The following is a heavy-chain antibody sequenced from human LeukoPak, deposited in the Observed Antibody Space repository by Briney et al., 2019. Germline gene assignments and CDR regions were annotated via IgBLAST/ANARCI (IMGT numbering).Heavy chain of an antibody. CDR3: ARKAWGWSFDI. CDR1: GFTFSSYA. Sequence: PGGSLRLSCAASGFTFSSYAMTWVRQAPGKGLEWVSGIRGSGGNTYYADSVKGRFTISRDNSKNTLYLQMNSLRAEDTAVYYCARKAWGWSFDIWGQGTMVTVSS. CDR2: IRGSGGNT. V-gene: IGHV3-23*01. J-gene: IGHJ3*02. D-gene: IGHD1-26*01.